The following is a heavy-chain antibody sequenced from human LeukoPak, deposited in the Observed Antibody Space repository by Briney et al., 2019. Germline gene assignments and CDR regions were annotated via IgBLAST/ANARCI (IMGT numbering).Heavy chain of an antibody. Sequence: SESLSLTCTVSGGSINSYYWSWIRQPPGKGLEWIGYIYYSGSTNYNPSLKSRVTISVDTSKNQFSLKLSSVTAADTAVYYCARDRGTLIFWGQGTLVTVSS. V-gene: IGHV4-59*01. J-gene: IGHJ4*02. D-gene: IGHD1/OR15-1a*01. CDR2: IYYSGST. CDR1: GGSINSYY. CDR3: ARDRGTLIF.